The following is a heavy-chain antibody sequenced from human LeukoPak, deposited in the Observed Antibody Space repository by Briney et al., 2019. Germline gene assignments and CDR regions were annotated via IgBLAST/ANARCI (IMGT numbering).Heavy chain of an antibody. D-gene: IGHD3-22*01. V-gene: IGHV3-21*01. CDR3: ARDTGTMIWH. CDR2: ISSSSSYI. Sequence: GGSLRLSCAASGFTFSSYSMNWVRQAPGKGLEWVSSISSSSSYIYYADSVKGRSTISRDNAKNSLYLQMNSLRAEDTAVYYCARDTGTMIWHWGQGTLVTVSS. J-gene: IGHJ4*02. CDR1: GFTFSSYS.